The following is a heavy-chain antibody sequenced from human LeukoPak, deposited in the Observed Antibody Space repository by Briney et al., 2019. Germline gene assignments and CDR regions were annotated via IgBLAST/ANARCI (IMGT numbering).Heavy chain of an antibody. D-gene: IGHD4-17*01. CDR2: ISGSGAST. CDR3: ANRDYVGYFYY. J-gene: IGHJ4*02. V-gene: IGHV3-23*01. Sequence: PGGSLRLSCAASGFTSSSYTMTWVRQAPGKGLEWVSAISGSGASTYYADSVKGRCTISRDNSEDTLYLQMNSLSADDTAVYYCANRDYVGYFYYWGQGTLGTVSS. CDR1: GFTSSSYT.